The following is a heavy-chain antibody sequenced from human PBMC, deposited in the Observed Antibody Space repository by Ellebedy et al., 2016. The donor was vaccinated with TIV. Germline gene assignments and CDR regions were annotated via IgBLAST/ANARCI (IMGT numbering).Heavy chain of an antibody. V-gene: IGHV3-23*01. CDR1: GFTFSNYA. Sequence: GESLKISCAASGFTFSNYAMSWVRQAPGTGLEWVSDISNSGGGTYYADSVQGRFTISRDNSTNTLHLQMYSLRVDDTAVYYCAKARRGDYVIFGLDVWGQGTTVPVSS. D-gene: IGHD4-17*01. CDR2: ISNSGGGT. J-gene: IGHJ6*02. CDR3: AKARRGDYVIFGLDV.